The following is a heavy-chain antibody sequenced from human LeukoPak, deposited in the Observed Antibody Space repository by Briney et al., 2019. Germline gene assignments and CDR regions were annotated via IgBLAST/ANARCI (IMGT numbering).Heavy chain of an antibody. D-gene: IGHD2/OR15-2a*01. CDR2: INHSGST. J-gene: IGHJ5*02. V-gene: IGHV4-34*01. Sequence: SETLSLTCAVYGGSFSGYYWSWIRQPPGKGLEWIGEINHSGSTNYNPSLKSRVTISVDTSKNQFSLKLSSVTAADTAVYYCARGRNMIVFQRKNWFDPWGQGTLVTVSS. CDR1: GGSFSGYY. CDR3: ARGRNMIVFQRKNWFDP.